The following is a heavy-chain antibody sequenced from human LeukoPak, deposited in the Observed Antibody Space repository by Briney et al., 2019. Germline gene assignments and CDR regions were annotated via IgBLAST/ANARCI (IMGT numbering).Heavy chain of an antibody. Sequence: SGGSLRLSCAASGFMFSFYSINWVRQAPGKGLEWVSYIDTSSSTTYHAASVKGRFTISRDNAKNSLYLQMDSLRAEDTAVYYCARLLSSGWYGTFDYWGQGTLVTVSS. CDR3: ARLLSSGWYGTFDY. V-gene: IGHV3-48*01. D-gene: IGHD6-19*01. J-gene: IGHJ4*02. CDR1: GFMFSFYS. CDR2: IDTSSSTT.